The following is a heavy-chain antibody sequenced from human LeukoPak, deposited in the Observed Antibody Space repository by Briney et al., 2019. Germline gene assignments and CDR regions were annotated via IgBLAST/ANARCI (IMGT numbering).Heavy chain of an antibody. J-gene: IGHJ5*02. CDR3: AKDWELGS. Sequence: SETLSLTCSVSGVSINSYYWNWIRQPPGKGLEWIGNTYNSGSTNYNPSLKSRVTISLDTSKNQFSLKMSSVTAADTAVYYCAKDWELGSWGQGTPVTVSS. CDR2: TYNSGST. CDR1: GVSINSYY. V-gene: IGHV4-59*01. D-gene: IGHD1-26*01.